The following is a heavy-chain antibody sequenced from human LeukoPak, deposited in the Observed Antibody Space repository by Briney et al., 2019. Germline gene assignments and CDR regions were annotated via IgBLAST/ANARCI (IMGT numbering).Heavy chain of an antibody. J-gene: IGHJ6*02. V-gene: IGHV3-7*05. CDR2: INQVGSEK. CDR1: EFTFSSYW. Sequence: GGSLRLSCAASEFTFSSYWMIWVRQAPGKGLEWVANINQVGSEKYYVDSVKGRFTISRDNAKDSLYLQMNSLRAEDTAVYYCATYLPRLWFGDHRNGMDVWGQGTTVTVSS. CDR3: ATYLPRLWFGDHRNGMDV. D-gene: IGHD3-10*01.